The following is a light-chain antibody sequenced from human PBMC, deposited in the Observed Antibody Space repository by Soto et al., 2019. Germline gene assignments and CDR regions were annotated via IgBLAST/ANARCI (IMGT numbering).Light chain of an antibody. Sequence: QSALTQPASVSGSPGQSITISCTGTSSDVGGYNYVSWYQQHPGKAPKLMIYEVSNRSSGVSNRFSGSKSGNTASLTISGLQAEDEADYYCSSYTSSSTPWVFSGGTKLTVL. CDR3: SSYTSSSTPWV. V-gene: IGLV2-14*01. CDR2: EVS. CDR1: SSDVGGYNY. J-gene: IGLJ3*02.